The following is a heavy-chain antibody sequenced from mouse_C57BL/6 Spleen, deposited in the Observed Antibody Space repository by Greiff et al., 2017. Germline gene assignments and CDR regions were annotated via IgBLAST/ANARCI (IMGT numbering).Heavy chain of an antibody. CDR3: ARGGLYGSERAWFAY. V-gene: IGHV1-69*01. J-gene: IGHJ3*01. CDR1: GYTFTSYW. CDR2: IDPSDSYT. D-gene: IGHD1-1*01. Sequence: QVQLQQPGAELVMPGASVKLSCKASGYTFTSYWMHWVKQRPGQGLEWIGEIDPSDSYTNYNQKFKGKSTLTVDKSSSTAYMQLSSLTSEDSAVYYCARGGLYGSERAWFAYWGQGTLVTVSA.